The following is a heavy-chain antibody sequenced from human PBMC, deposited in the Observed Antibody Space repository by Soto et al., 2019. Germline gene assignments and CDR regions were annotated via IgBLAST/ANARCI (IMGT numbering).Heavy chain of an antibody. D-gene: IGHD3-22*01. CDR3: TTGLSNGYYNFDY. J-gene: IGHJ4*02. V-gene: IGHV3-72*01. CDR2: TRNKANSYTT. Sequence: GVSLRLSCAASGFTFSDHYMDWVRQAPGKGLEWVGRTRNKANSYTTAYAASVKGRFTISRDDSKNSLYLQMNSLKTEDTAVYYCTTGLSNGYYNFDYWGQGTPVTVSS. CDR1: GFTFSDHY.